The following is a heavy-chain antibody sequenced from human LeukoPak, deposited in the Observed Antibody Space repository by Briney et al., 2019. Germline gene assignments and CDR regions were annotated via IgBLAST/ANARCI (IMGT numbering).Heavy chain of an antibody. V-gene: IGHV1-69*06. J-gene: IGHJ5*02. Sequence: SVKVSCKASGGTFSSYAISWVRQAPGQGLECMGGIIPIFGTANYAQKFQGRVTITADKSTSTAYMELSSLRSEDTAVYYCARGSQMYSSSWFDPWGQGTLVTVSS. CDR1: GGTFSSYA. CDR3: ARGSQMYSSSWFDP. D-gene: IGHD6-13*01. CDR2: IIPIFGTA.